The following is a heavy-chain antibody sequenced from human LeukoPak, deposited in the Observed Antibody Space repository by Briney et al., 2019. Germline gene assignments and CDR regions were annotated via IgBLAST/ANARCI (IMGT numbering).Heavy chain of an antibody. CDR1: GYTFTGYY. CDR2: INPNSGGT. CDR3: AKDMTDCSSSNCYCWFDP. J-gene: IGHJ5*02. D-gene: IGHD2-2*01. Sequence: LVASVKVSCKASGYTFTGYYMHWVRQAPGQGLEWMGWINPNSGGTNYAQKFQGRVTMTRDTSISTAYMELSRLRSDDTAVYYCAKDMTDCSSSNCYCWFDPWGQGTLVTVSS. V-gene: IGHV1-2*03.